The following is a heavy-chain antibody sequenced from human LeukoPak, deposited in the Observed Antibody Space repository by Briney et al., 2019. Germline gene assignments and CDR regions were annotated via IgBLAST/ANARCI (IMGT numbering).Heavy chain of an antibody. CDR1: GGSISSSSYY. J-gene: IGHJ4*02. V-gene: IGHV4-39*01. CDR3: ARLAMATAHFDY. Sequence: PSETQSLICTVSGGSISSSSYYWGWIRQPPGKGLEWIGSIYYSGSTYYNPSLKSRVTISVDTSKNQFSLKLSSVTAADTAVYYCARLAMATAHFDYWRQGTLVTVSS. CDR2: IYYSGST. D-gene: IGHD5-24*01.